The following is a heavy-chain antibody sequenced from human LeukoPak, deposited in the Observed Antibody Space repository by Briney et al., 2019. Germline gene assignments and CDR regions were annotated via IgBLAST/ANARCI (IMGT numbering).Heavy chain of an antibody. CDR2: IYDSGST. V-gene: IGHV4-59*01. D-gene: IGHD2-15*01. CDR3: ARTTDGYCRGRSCYSYYYYMDV. Sequence: SETLSLTCTVSGGSISSYYWSWIRQPPGKGLEWIGYIYDSGSTNYNPSLKSRVTISVDTSKNQFSLKLSSVTAADTAVYYCARTTDGYCRGRSCYSYYYYMDVWGKGTTVTVSS. J-gene: IGHJ6*03. CDR1: GGSISSYY.